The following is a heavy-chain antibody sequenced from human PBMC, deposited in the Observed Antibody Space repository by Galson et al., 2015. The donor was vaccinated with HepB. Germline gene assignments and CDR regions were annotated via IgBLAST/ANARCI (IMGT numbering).Heavy chain of an antibody. Sequence: SLRLSCAASGFSFSTNAISWVRQPPGRGLEWVSRITRRGDFTYYADSVKGRFTISRDDSKNTLYLQMNSLRADDTAVYYCAKGGRDCDGEACYRRTNWFDPWGQGTLVTVSS. CDR1: GFSFSTNA. D-gene: IGHD2-21*01. V-gene: IGHV3-23*01. CDR3: AKGGRDCDGEACYRRTNWFDP. CDR2: ITRRGDFT. J-gene: IGHJ5*02.